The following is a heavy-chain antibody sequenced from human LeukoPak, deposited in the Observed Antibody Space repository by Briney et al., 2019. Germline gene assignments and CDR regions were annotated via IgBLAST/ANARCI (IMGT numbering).Heavy chain of an antibody. J-gene: IGHJ4*02. CDR2: IYSAGST. Sequence: GGSPRLSCAVSGFTVSSNHMSWVRQAPGKGLEWVSVIYSAGSTYYADSVKGRFTISRDNSKNTLYLQMNSLRAEDTAVYYCARDLGRGPDFWGQGTLVTVSS. CDR3: ARDLGRGPDF. CDR1: GFTVSSNH. D-gene: IGHD3/OR15-3a*01. V-gene: IGHV3-53*01.